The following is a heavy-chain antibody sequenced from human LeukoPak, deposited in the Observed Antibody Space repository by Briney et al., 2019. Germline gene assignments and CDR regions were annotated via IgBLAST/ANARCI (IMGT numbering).Heavy chain of an antibody. CDR2: INPNSGGT. Sequence: ASVKVSCKASGYTFTGYYMHWVRQAPGQGLEWMGWINPNSGGTNYAQKFQGRATMTRNTSISTAYMELSSLRSEDTAVYYCARVTSGDYFDYWGQGTLVTVSS. CDR1: GYTFTGYY. D-gene: IGHD3-10*01. CDR3: ARVTSGDYFDY. V-gene: IGHV1-2*02. J-gene: IGHJ4*02.